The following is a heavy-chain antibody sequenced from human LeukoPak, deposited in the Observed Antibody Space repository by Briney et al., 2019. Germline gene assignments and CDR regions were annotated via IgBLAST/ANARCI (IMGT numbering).Heavy chain of an antibody. CDR1: GFSFSRYA. CDR3: AKARGFCSGGSCYNPFDP. J-gene: IGHJ5*02. D-gene: IGHD2-15*01. Sequence: GSLRLSCAASGFSFSRYAMSWVRQAPGKGLEWVSGISGSGGSTYYADSVKGRFTISRDNSKNTLYVQMNSLRAEDTAVYYCAKARGFCSGGSCYNPFDPWGQGTLVTVSS. V-gene: IGHV3-23*01. CDR2: ISGSGGST.